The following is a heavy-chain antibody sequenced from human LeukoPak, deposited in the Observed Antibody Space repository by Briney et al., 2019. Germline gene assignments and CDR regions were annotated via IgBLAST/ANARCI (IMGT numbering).Heavy chain of an antibody. CDR3: ARDLDYYDSSGYYDGY. CDR1: GFTFSSYW. D-gene: IGHD3-22*01. V-gene: IGHV3-7*01. CDR2: IKQDGSEK. J-gene: IGHJ4*02. Sequence: GGSLRLSCAASGFTFSSYWMSWVRQAPGKGLEWVANIKQDGSEKYYVDSVKGRFTISRDNAKNSLYLQMNSLRAEDTAVYYCARDLDYYDSSGYYDGYWGQGTLVTVSS.